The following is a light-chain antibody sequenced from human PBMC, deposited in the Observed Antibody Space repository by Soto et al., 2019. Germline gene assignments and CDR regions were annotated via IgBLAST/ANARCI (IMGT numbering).Light chain of an antibody. CDR2: GAS. CDR1: QSVSSRS. V-gene: IGKV3-20*01. J-gene: IGKJ1*01. CDR3: QQYGSSPQP. Sequence: EIVVTQSPGTLSLSPGERATLSCRASQSVSSRSLAWYQQKPGQSPRLLIYGASSRATGIPDRFSGSGSGTDFTLTISSLEPEDFAVYFCQQYGSSPQPFGQGTKVDIK.